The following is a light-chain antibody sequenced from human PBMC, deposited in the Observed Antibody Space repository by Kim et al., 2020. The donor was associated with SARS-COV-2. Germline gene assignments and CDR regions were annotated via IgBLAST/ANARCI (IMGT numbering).Light chain of an antibody. CDR2: DND. Sequence: QSVLTQVPSVSAAPGQKVTISCSGSRSDIGNNPVSWYQQFPGTAPRLITYDNDKRPSGIPDRFSSSKSGTSATLGITGLPTGDEADYYCATWDSSLSVGVFGGGTKVTVL. V-gene: IGLV1-51*01. J-gene: IGLJ3*02. CDR1: RSDIGNNP. CDR3: ATWDSSLSVGV.